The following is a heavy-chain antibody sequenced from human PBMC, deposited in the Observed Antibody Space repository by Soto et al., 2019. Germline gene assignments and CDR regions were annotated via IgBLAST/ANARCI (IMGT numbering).Heavy chain of an antibody. V-gene: IGHV3-66*01. Sequence: GGSLRLSCAASGFTVSSNYMSWVRQAPGKGLEWVSVIYSGGSTYYADSVKGRFTISRDNSKNTLYLQMNSLRAEDTTVYYCARLAYYDFWSGYLDYFDYWGQGNLVTVSS. CDR3: ARLAYYDFWSGYLDYFDY. CDR1: GFTVSSNY. D-gene: IGHD3-3*01. CDR2: IYSGGST. J-gene: IGHJ4*02.